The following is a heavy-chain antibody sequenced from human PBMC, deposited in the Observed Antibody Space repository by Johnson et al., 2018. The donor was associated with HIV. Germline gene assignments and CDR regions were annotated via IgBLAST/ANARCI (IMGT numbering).Heavy chain of an antibody. D-gene: IGHD7-27*01. Sequence: VQLVESGGGVVRPGGSLRLSCEGSGFSFDDYVMNWVRQGPGKGLEWVSGVKWNGGSTGYADSVKGRFSISRDNVKNSLYLQMNSLRDEDTALYYCASDPSTQYSRRTGDFGAFDIWGQGTMVIVSS. CDR1: GFSFDDYV. CDR2: VKWNGGST. J-gene: IGHJ3*02. V-gene: IGHV3-20*04. CDR3: ASDPSTQYSRRTGDFGAFDI.